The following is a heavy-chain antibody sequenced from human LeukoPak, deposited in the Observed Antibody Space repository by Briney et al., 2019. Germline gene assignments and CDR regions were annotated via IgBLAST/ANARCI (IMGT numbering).Heavy chain of an antibody. D-gene: IGHD3-16*01. CDR3: AREKLWSYYFDY. CDR1: GYTFTDNY. V-gene: IGHV1-2*02. Sequence: AAVKVSCKASGYTFTDNYMHWVRQAPGQGLEWMGWINPYSGGTDYAQKFQGRVTMTRDTSISTAYMELSRLRSDDTAVYYCAREKLWSYYFDYWGQGTLVTVSS. J-gene: IGHJ4*02. CDR2: INPYSGGT.